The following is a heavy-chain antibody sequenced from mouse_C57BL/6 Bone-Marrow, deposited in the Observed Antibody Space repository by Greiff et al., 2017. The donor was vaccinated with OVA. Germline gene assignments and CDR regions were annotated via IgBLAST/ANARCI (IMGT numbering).Heavy chain of an antibody. J-gene: IGHJ2*01. D-gene: IGHD3-2*02. CDR2: ISSGSSTI. V-gene: IGHV5-17*01. Sequence: DVKLVESGGGLVKPGGSLKLSCAASGFTFSDYGMHWVRQAPEKGLEWVAYISSGSSTIYYADTVKGRFTISRDNAKNTLFLQMTSLRSEDTAMYYCARRKTAQATDYFDYWGQGTTLTVSS. CDR1: GFTFSDYG. CDR3: ARRKTAQATDYFDY.